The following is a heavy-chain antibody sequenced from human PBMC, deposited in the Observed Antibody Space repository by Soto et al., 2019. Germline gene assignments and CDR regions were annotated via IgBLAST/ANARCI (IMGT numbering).Heavy chain of an antibody. V-gene: IGHV3-23*01. J-gene: IGHJ3*02. CDR1: GFTFSSYA. Sequence: GGSLRLSCAASGFTFSSYAMSWVRQAPGKGLEWVSAISGSGGSTYYADSVKGRFTISRDNSKNTLYLQMNSLRAEDTAVYYCAKDYYDSSGYYYRLGAFDIWGQGTIVTVSS. CDR2: ISGSGGST. D-gene: IGHD3-22*01. CDR3: AKDYYDSSGYYYRLGAFDI.